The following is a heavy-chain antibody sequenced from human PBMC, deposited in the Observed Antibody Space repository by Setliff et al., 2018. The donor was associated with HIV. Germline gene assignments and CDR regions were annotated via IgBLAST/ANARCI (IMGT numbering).Heavy chain of an antibody. CDR1: GISINGYY. CDR3: ARTRAPYSFDF. CDR2: VSSIGNT. Sequence: SETLSLTCSVSGISINGYYWSWIRQSPRTRLEWIGYVSSIGNTNYNPSLKSRVTISVDTSKNQFSLQLNSVTAADTAVYFCARTRAPYSFDFWGQGAQVTVSS. J-gene: IGHJ4*02. V-gene: IGHV4-4*08. D-gene: IGHD2-15*01.